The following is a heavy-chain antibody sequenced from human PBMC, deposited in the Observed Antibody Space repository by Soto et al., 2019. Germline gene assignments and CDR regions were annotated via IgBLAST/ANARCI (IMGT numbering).Heavy chain of an antibody. Sequence: QVQLVESGGGVVQPGRSLRLSCAASEFTFSNSGMHWVRQAPGKGLEWVAVILNDGSNRYHADSVKDRFTISRDNSKNTLYLQMTSLRAEDTAVYYCARDDEYSGNGMDVWGQGTTVTVS. CDR3: ARDDEYSGNGMDV. J-gene: IGHJ6*02. D-gene: IGHD3-10*01. CDR2: ILNDGSNR. CDR1: EFTFSNSG. V-gene: IGHV3-33*01.